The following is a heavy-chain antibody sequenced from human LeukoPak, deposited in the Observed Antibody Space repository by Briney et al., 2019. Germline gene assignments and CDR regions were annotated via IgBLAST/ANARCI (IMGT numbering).Heavy chain of an antibody. Sequence: GGSLRLSCTASGFTFSSFAMSWVRQAPGMGLEWISTISGSGGSTYYADSVKGRFTISRDNSKNTLYLQMNSLRAEDTAVYYCAQSSGYYPNDAFDIWGQGTMVTVSS. D-gene: IGHD3-22*01. CDR2: ISGSGGST. J-gene: IGHJ3*02. CDR3: AQSSGYYPNDAFDI. V-gene: IGHV3-23*01. CDR1: GFTFSSFA.